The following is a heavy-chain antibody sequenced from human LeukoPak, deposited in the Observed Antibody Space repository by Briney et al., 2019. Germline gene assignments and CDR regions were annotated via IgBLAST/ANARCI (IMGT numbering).Heavy chain of an antibody. D-gene: IGHD3-3*01. CDR1: GFTXSSXA. J-gene: IGHJ4*02. CDR3: AKGPTAFYFGVVMIFDY. CDR2: IXGSGGST. V-gene: IGHV3-23*01. Sequence: PGGSLRLSCAASGFTXSSXAXXWVXXAXXXXXXXXXXIXGSGGSTYYADSVKGRFTISRDNSKNTLYLQMNSLRAEDTAVYYCAKGPTAFYFGVVMIFDYWGQGTLVTVSS.